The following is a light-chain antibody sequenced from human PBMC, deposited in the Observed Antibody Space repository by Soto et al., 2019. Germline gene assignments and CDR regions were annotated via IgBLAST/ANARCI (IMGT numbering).Light chain of an antibody. Sequence: DIQMTQSPSTLSASIGDRVTITCRASQSINNWLAWYQQKPGKAPKVLIYKASSLESWVPSRFSGSESGTEFTLAINSLQPDDFATYYCQQYDTYPFTFGPGTKVDIK. V-gene: IGKV1-5*03. CDR2: KAS. J-gene: IGKJ3*01. CDR3: QQYDTYPFT. CDR1: QSINNW.